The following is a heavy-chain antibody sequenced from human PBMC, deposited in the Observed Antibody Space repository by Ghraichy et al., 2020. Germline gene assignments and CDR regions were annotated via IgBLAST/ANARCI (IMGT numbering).Heavy chain of an antibody. CDR2: ISSSSSYI. Sequence: GGSLRLSCAASGFTFSSYSMNWVRQAPGKGLEWVSSISSSSSYIYYADSVKGRFTISRDNAKNSLYLQMNSLRAEDTAVYYCARGGLTGLRLTWNSVNWYFDLWGRGTLVIVSS. D-gene: IGHD7-27*01. V-gene: IGHV3-21*01. CDR1: GFTFSSYS. J-gene: IGHJ2*01. CDR3: ARGGLTGLRLTWNSVNWYFDL.